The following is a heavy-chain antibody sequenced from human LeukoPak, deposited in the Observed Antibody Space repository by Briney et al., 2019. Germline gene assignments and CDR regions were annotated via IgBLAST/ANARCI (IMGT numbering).Heavy chain of an antibody. V-gene: IGHV4-34*01. CDR2: INHSGST. Sequence: PSETLSLTCTVSGGSISSYYWSWIRQPPGKGLEWIGEINHSGSTNYNPSLKSRVTISVDTSKNQFSLKLSSVTAADTAVYYCARGSSSIVVVRGFDYWGQGTLVTVSS. J-gene: IGHJ4*02. CDR3: ARGSSSIVVVRGFDY. D-gene: IGHD3-22*01. CDR1: GGSISSYY.